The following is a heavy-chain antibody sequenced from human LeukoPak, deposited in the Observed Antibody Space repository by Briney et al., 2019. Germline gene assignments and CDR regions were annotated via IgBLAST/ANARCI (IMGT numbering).Heavy chain of an antibody. D-gene: IGHD3-10*01. CDR2: IYYSGST. J-gene: IGHJ6*03. V-gene: IGHV4-39*07. CDR1: GDSISSSSYY. Sequence: SETLSLTCTVSGDSISSSSYYWGWIRQPPGKELEWIGSIYYSGSTYYNPSLNSRVTISVDTSKNQFSLNLSSVTAADTAVYYCARESSGTYYNPLGYMDVWGKGTTVTVSS. CDR3: ARESSGTYYNPLGYMDV.